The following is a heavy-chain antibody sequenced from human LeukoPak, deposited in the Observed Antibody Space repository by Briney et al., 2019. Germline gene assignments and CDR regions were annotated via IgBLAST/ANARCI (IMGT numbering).Heavy chain of an antibody. Sequence: PSETLSLTCTVSGGSISSYYWSWIRQPPGKGLEWIGYIYYSGSTNYNPSLKSRVTISVDTSKNQFSLKLSSVTAADTAVYYCARESRYCSSTSCHPEYFDYWGQGTLVTVSS. V-gene: IGHV4-59*01. CDR3: ARESRYCSSTSCHPEYFDY. CDR1: GGSISSYY. D-gene: IGHD2-2*01. J-gene: IGHJ4*02. CDR2: IYYSGST.